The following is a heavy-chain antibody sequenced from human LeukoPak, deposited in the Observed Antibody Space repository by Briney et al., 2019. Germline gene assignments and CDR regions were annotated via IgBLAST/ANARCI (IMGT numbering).Heavy chain of an antibody. V-gene: IGHV3-30-3*01. D-gene: IGHD5-12*01. CDR2: ISYDGSNK. CDR1: GFTFSSYA. Sequence: PGRSLRLSCAASGFTFSSYAMHWVLQAPGKGLEWVAVISYDGSNKYYADSVKGRFTISRDNSKNTLYLQMNSLRAEDTAVYYCGGYDPLDYWGQGTLVTVSS. J-gene: IGHJ4*02. CDR3: GGYDPLDY.